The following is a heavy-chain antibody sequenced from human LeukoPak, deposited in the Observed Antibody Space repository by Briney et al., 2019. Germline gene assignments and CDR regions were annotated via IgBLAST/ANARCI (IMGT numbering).Heavy chain of an antibody. CDR1: GYGFSDYW. Sequence: GESLKISCEVSGYGFSDYWIGWVRQMPGKGLEWIGVIYPGDSDTRYSPSFQGQVTISADNSITTAYLQWSSLKASDTATYYCARAPTSLSNPYYFDYWGQGTLVTVSS. D-gene: IGHD2/OR15-2a*01. J-gene: IGHJ4*02. CDR3: ARAPTSLSNPYYFDY. V-gene: IGHV5-51*01. CDR2: IYPGDSDT.